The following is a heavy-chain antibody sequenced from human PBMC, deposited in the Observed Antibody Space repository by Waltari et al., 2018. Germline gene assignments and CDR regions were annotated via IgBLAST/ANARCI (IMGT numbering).Heavy chain of an antibody. CDR2: IYYSGST. Sequence: QVQLQESGPGLVKPSETLSLTCTVSGGSISSYYWSWIRQPPGKGLEWIGYIYYSGSTNYNPSLKSRVTISVDTSKNQFSLKLSSVTAADTAVYYCARHQRRWVATNQRAAFDIWGQGTMVTVSS. CDR1: GGSISSYY. CDR3: ARHQRRWVATNQRAAFDI. J-gene: IGHJ3*02. D-gene: IGHD2-15*01. V-gene: IGHV4-59*08.